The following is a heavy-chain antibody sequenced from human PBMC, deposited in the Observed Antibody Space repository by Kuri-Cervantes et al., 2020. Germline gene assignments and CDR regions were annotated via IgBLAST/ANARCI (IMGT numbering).Heavy chain of an antibody. D-gene: IGHD4-17*01. CDR2: ISGSGTTI. CDR3: ARDLRGLHDYDDFGYYYGLDV. CDR1: GFTFSDHY. J-gene: IGHJ6*02. V-gene: IGHV3-11*01. Sequence: GESLRLSCAASGFTFSDHYVTWIRQAPGKGLELVSYISGSGTTIYYADAVNGRFTISRDNAKNSLYLQMNSLRAEDPAIYYCARDLRGLHDYDDFGYYYGLDVWGQGTTVTVSS.